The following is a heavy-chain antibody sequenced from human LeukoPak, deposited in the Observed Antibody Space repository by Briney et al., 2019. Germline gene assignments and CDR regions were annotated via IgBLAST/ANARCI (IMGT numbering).Heavy chain of an antibody. Sequence: SETLSLTCTVSGGSISSGGYYWSWIRQHPGKGLEWIGYIYYSGSTYYNPSLKSRVTISVDTSKNQFSLKLSSVTAADTAVYYCARARGVRGVIEYYFDYWGQGTLVTVSP. CDR1: GGSISSGGYY. D-gene: IGHD3-10*01. V-gene: IGHV4-31*03. CDR2: IYYSGST. CDR3: ARARGVRGVIEYYFDY. J-gene: IGHJ4*02.